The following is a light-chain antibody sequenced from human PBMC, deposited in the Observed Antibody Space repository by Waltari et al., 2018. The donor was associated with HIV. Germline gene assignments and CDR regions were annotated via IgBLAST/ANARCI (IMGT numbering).Light chain of an antibody. J-gene: IGLJ2*01. CDR1: APPRQF. Sequence: SYELAQPPSVSVSPGKTARLTCSGDAPPRQFVFWYQQKPGQAPIVVIYKDSERPSGIPERFSGFISGTTATLTISAVQAEDEADYYCQSADITGTLGVFGGGTRLTV. CDR3: QSADITGTLGV. V-gene: IGLV3-25*03. CDR2: KDS.